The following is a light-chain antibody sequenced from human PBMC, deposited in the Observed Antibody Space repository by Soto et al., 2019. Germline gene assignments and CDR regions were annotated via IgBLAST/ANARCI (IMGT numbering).Light chain of an antibody. V-gene: IGKV3-20*01. J-gene: IGKJ4*01. CDR1: QSVSSSH. CDR2: GAS. CDR3: QQYGTSPPALT. Sequence: DIVLTQSPGTLSLPPGERAILSCSASQSVSSSHLAWYQQKPGQAPRLLIYGASSRATGIPDRFSGSGSGTDFTLPSSRLEPEDFAVYYCQQYGTSPPALTFGGGTKVEIK.